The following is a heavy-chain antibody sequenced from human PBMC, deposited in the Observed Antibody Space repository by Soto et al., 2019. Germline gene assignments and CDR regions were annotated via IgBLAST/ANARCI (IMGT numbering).Heavy chain of an antibody. CDR1: GGSFSGYY. V-gene: IGHV4-34*01. Sequence: SETLSLTCAVYGGSFSGYYWRWIRQPPGKGLEWMGGINHSGSTNYNPSLKSRVTISVDTSKNQFSLKLSSVTAADTAVYYCARGLRIPYYGMDVWGQGTTVTVSS. D-gene: IGHD2-15*01. J-gene: IGHJ6*02. CDR2: INHSGST. CDR3: ARGLRIPYYGMDV.